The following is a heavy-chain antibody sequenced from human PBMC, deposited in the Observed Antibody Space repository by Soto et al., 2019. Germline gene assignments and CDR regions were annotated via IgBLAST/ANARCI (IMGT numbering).Heavy chain of an antibody. Sequence: QVQLLESGGAVVQLGRSLRLSSAASGFTFSSYGMHWVRQAPRKGLEWVATIWHDGTNKYYADSVKGRFTISRDNSKKTRYLQMNSVGADDTAVYYCAREWWSVSGWSGYFGSWGQGTLVTVSS. J-gene: IGHJ4*02. CDR2: IWHDGTNK. CDR3: AREWWSVSGWSGYFGS. D-gene: IGHD6-19*01. CDR1: GFTFSSYG. V-gene: IGHV3-33*01.